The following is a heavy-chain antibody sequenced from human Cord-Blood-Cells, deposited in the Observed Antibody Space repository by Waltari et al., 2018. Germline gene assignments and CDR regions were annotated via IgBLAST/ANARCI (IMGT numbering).Heavy chain of an antibody. J-gene: IGHJ4*02. D-gene: IGHD3-3*01. CDR3: ARDLTLSYDFWSGYYYFDY. Sequence: QVQLQESGPGLVRPSETLSLTCAVSGYSISSGYYWGWIRQPPGEGLEWSGSIYHSGSTYYNPALQRRVALSVDTSKNQFSLKLSSVTAADTAVYCCARDLTLSYDFWSGYYYFDYWGQGTLGTVSS. CDR2: IYHSGST. CDR1: GYSISSGYY. V-gene: IGHV4-38-2*02.